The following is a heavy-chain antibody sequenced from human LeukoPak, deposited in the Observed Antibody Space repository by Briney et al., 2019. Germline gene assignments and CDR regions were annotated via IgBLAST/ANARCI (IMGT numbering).Heavy chain of an antibody. J-gene: IGHJ4*02. CDR1: GGSISSGSYY. V-gene: IGHV4-61*02. Sequence: SETLSLTCTVSGGSISSGSYYWSWIRQPAGKGLEWIGRIYTSGSTNYNPSLKSRVTISVDTSKNQFSLKLSSVTAADTAVYYCARHDSLLVGYWGQGTLVTVSS. CDR3: ARHDSLLVGY. D-gene: IGHD2-15*01. CDR2: IYTSGST.